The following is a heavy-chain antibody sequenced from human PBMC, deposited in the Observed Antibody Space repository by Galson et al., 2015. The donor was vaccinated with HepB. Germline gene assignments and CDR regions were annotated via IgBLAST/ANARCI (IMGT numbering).Heavy chain of an antibody. V-gene: IGHV3-23*01. D-gene: IGHD6-19*01. CDR3: AKDDSSGRRGWFDP. Sequence: SLRISCAASEFTFSIYAMSWVRQAPGKGLEWVSTISGTGGSTYYADSVKGRFTVSRDNSKNTLYMQMNSLRAEDTAVYYCAKDDSSGRRGWFDPWGQGTLVTVSS. J-gene: IGHJ5*02. CDR2: ISGTGGST. CDR1: EFTFSIYA.